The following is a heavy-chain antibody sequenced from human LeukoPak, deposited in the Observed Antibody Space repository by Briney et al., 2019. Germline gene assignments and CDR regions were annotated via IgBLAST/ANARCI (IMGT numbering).Heavy chain of an antibody. Sequence: GGSLRLSCAASGFTVSSNYMSWVRQAPGKGLEWVSVIYSGGSTYYADSVKGRFTISRDNSKNTLYLQMNSLRAEDTAVYYCARRGEFCSSTSCYPFDYWGQGTLVTVSS. J-gene: IGHJ4*02. CDR3: ARRGEFCSSTSCYPFDY. D-gene: IGHD2-2*01. V-gene: IGHV3-66*04. CDR1: GFTVSSNY. CDR2: IYSGGST.